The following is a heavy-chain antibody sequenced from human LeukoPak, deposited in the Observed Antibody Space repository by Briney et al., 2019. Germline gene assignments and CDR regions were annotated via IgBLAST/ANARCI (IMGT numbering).Heavy chain of an antibody. V-gene: IGHV3-11*01. CDR1: GFTFKNYA. J-gene: IGHJ4*02. Sequence: PGGSLRLSCAASGFTFKNYAMSWIRQAPGKGLEWVSYISSSGSTIYYADSVKGRFTISRDNAKNSLYLQMNSLRAEDTAVYYCARGDSSSWYYFDYWGQGTLVTVSS. CDR2: ISSSGSTI. D-gene: IGHD6-13*01. CDR3: ARGDSSSWYYFDY.